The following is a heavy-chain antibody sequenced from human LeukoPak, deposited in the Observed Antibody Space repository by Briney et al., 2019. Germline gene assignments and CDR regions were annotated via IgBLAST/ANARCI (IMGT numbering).Heavy chain of an antibody. CDR3: ARDPYSSSWSYGMDV. J-gene: IGHJ6*02. CDR1: GFTFSTYW. Sequence: PGGSLRLSCTASGFTFSTYWMSWVRQTPEKGLEWVANIKQDGSEKVNVDSVKGRFTISRDNAKSSLYLQMNSLRAEDTAVYYCARDPYSSSWSYGMDVWGQGTTVTVSS. D-gene: IGHD6-13*01. CDR2: IKQDGSEK. V-gene: IGHV3-7*05.